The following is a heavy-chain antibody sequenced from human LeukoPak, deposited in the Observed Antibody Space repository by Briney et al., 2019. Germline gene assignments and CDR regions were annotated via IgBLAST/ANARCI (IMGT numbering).Heavy chain of an antibody. V-gene: IGHV3-74*01. CDR2: VDGDGTGT. D-gene: IGHD2-21*02. CDR1: GFIFNSYW. Sequence: GGSLRLSCAASGFIFNSYWMHWVRQVPGKGLEWLSRVDGDGTGTSYADSVKGRFTISRHNSKNTLYLQMNSLRAEDTAVYYCARDQCGGDCYYYYGMDVWGQGTTVTVSS. CDR3: ARDQCGGDCYYYYGMDV. J-gene: IGHJ6*02.